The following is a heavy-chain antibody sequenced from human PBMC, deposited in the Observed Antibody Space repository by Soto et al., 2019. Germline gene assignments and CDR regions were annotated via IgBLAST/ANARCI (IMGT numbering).Heavy chain of an antibody. J-gene: IGHJ6*03. Sequence: GGSLRLSCTASGFTLSIYAMTWVRQAPGKGLEQVSSISAGGDSTSFADSVKDRFTISRDNSKNTLYLQMNNLRAEDTAVYYCAKTLADCRGVTCRYYYMDVWGKGTTVTVSS. CDR3: AKTLADCRGVTCRYYYMDV. V-gene: IGHV3-23*01. CDR2: ISAGGDST. CDR1: GFTLSIYA. D-gene: IGHD2-15*01.